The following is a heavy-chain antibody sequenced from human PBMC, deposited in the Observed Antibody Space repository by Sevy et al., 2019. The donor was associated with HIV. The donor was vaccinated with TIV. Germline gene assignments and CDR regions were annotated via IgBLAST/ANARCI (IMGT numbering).Heavy chain of an antibody. J-gene: IGHJ4*02. CDR2: INGHNGNT. Sequence: ASVKVSCKASGYIFTGYGISWVRQAPRQGLEWMGWINGHNGNTNYVQNLQGRVTMTTDTSTNTAYMELRSLRSDDTAVYYCARDGYDGSGYQRGLFDFWGQGTLVTVSS. CDR3: ARDGYDGSGYQRGLFDF. D-gene: IGHD3-22*01. CDR1: GYIFTGYG. V-gene: IGHV1-18*01.